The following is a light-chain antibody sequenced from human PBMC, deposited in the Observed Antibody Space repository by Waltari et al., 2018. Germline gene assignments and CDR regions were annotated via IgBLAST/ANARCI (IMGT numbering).Light chain of an antibody. CDR2: GTF. CDR1: QTIRTTY. Sequence: DIVLTQSPGTLTLSPGAGATLSCRTSQTIRTTYLAWYQQKPGQAPTLLIYGTFSRATGIPDRFTGSGSGTDFSLTISSLETEDFATYYCQQYDISPLTFGGGTKVEIK. J-gene: IGKJ4*01. CDR3: QQYDISPLT. V-gene: IGKV3-20*01.